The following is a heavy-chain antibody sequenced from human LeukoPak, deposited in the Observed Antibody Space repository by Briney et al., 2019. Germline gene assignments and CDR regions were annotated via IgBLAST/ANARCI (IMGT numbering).Heavy chain of an antibody. Sequence: GGSQRLSCAASGFTFSSFGMHWVRQAPGKGLEWVAVIWYDGYDKYYAESVKGRFTISRDNSRNTLYFQMNSLRVEDSAVYYCARARWFADTATSASGYGLDVWGQGTAVTVSS. J-gene: IGHJ6*02. CDR2: IWYDGYDK. D-gene: IGHD5-18*01. CDR1: GFTFSSFG. CDR3: ARARWFADTATSASGYGLDV. V-gene: IGHV3-33*01.